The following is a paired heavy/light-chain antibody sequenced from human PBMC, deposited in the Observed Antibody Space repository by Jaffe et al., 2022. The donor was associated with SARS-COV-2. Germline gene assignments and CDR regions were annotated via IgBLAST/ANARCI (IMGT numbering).Heavy chain of an antibody. CDR1: GFTFSNYP. CDR3: AKYTSNWYEDF. V-gene: IGHV3-23*04. CDR2: ISADASGT. Sequence: EVQLVESGGGLVQPGGSLRLSCAASGFTFSNYPMTWVRQAPGKGLEWVSTISADASGTFYADSVKGRFTLSRDNSMNTVYLQMNSLRAEDTAVYYCAKYTSNWYEDFWGQGTLVTVSS. D-gene: IGHD6-13*01. J-gene: IGHJ4*02.
Light chain of an antibody. CDR1: QSVSSY. Sequence: EIVLTQSPATLSLSPGERATLSCRASQSVSSYLAWYQQKPGQAPRLLIYAASNRATGIPARFSGSGSGTDFTLTINSLEPEDFAVYYCQQRNNWPRTFGQGTMLEIK. CDR2: AAS. V-gene: IGKV3-11*01. CDR3: QQRNNWPRT. J-gene: IGKJ2*01.